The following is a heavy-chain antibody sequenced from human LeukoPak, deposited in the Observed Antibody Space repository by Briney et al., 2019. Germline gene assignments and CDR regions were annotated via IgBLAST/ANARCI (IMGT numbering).Heavy chain of an antibody. CDR2: ISSSSSTI. CDR3: ARAEKQQLGHYYYYYMDV. D-gene: IGHD6-13*01. J-gene: IGHJ6*03. CDR1: GFTFSSYS. V-gene: IGHV3-48*04. Sequence: GGSLTLSCAASGFTFSSYSMNWVRQAPGKGLEWVSYISSSSSTIYYADSVKGRFTISRDNAKNSLYLQMNSLRAEDTAVYYCARAEKQQLGHYYYYYMDVWGKGTTVTVSS.